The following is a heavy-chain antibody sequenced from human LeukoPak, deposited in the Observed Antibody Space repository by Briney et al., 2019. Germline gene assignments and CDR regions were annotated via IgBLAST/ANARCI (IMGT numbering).Heavy chain of an antibody. CDR1: GYTFPDYY. Sequence: AAVNASLKASGYTFPDYYMDWVRPAPGQGLEWVGRINHNSGVTNYAQKFQGRVTMTRDTTTSTAYMELSRPRSEDTAVYYSARGGSGYYMFDPCGQGTLV. CDR3: ARGGSGYYMFDP. J-gene: IGHJ5*02. D-gene: IGHD3-3*01. CDR2: INHNSGVT. V-gene: IGHV1-2*06.